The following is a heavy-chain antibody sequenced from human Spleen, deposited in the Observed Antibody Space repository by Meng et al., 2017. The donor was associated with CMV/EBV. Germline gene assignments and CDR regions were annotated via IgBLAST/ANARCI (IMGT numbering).Heavy chain of an antibody. J-gene: IGHJ5*02. Sequence: EVQLVESGXXLXQPGGXXRXXXXXXGLTFSSYAMSWVRQAPGKGLEWVSAISGSGGSTYYADSVKGRFTISRDNSKNTLYLQMNSLRAEDTAVYYCAKVPVSEGVGANGGNWFDPWGQGTLVKSPQ. D-gene: IGHD1-26*01. CDR1: GLTFSSYA. CDR2: ISGSGGST. V-gene: IGHV3-23*04. CDR3: AKVPVSEGVGANGGNWFDP.